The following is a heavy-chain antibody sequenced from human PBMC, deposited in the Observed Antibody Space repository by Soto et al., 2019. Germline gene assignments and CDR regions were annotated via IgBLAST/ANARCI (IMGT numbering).Heavy chain of an antibody. CDR1: AFTFNTYN. CDR3: ARDHQDGSYGGTNY. Sequence: GGSLRLSCAPSAFTFNTYNMNWVRQAPGKWLEWVSSISSSSSYIYYADSVKGRFTISRDNAKNSLYLQMNSLRAEDTAVYYCARDHQDGSYGGTNYWGQGTLVTVSS. CDR2: ISSSSSYI. D-gene: IGHD6-19*01. V-gene: IGHV3-21*01. J-gene: IGHJ4*02.